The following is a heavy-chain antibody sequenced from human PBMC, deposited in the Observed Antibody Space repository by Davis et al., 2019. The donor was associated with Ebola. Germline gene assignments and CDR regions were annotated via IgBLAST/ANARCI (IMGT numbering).Heavy chain of an antibody. D-gene: IGHD6-19*01. CDR3: ARGPPYSSFLVAVGATNFDY. Sequence: PSETLSLTCAVYGGSLSSYYWSWLRQPPGKGLEWIGEIDHIGRAKYNPSLRSRVSISVDTSKNQFSLKLSSVTAADTAVYYCARGPPYSSFLVAVGATNFDYWGQGTLVTVSS. J-gene: IGHJ4*02. CDR2: IDHIGRA. CDR1: GGSLSSYY. V-gene: IGHV4-34*01.